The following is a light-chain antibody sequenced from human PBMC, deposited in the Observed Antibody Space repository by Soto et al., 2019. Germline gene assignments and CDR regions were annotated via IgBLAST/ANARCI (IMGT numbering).Light chain of an antibody. CDR1: QSVISN. Sequence: ELVITQSPATLSVSPWDRATLSCRASQSVISNLAWYQQKPGXAPXLLIYGASNRATGIPDRFSGSGSGTDFTLTITSLEPEDFAVYYCQQRNIWPPVTFGQGTRLEIK. CDR3: QQRNIWPPVT. CDR2: GAS. J-gene: IGKJ5*01. V-gene: IGKV3-11*01.